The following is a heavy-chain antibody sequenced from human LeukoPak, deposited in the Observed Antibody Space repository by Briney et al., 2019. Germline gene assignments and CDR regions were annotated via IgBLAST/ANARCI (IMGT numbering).Heavy chain of an antibody. CDR3: AKNGGYSGYDWLVDY. CDR1: GFTFSSYA. J-gene: IGHJ4*02. D-gene: IGHD5-12*01. Sequence: GSLRLSCAASGFTFSSYAMSWVRQAPGKGLEWVSAISGSGGSTYYADSVKVRFTISRDNSKNTLYLQMNSLRAEDTAVYYCAKNGGYSGYDWLVDYWGQGTLVTVSS. V-gene: IGHV3-23*01. CDR2: ISGSGGST.